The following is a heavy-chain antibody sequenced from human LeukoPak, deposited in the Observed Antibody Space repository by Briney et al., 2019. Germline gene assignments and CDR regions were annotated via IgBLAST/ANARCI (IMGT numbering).Heavy chain of an antibody. CDR3: AREDQLDY. CDR1: GFTFSSYS. J-gene: IGHJ4*02. V-gene: IGHV3-21*01. CDR2: ISGSSSYI. Sequence: KPGGSLRLSCAASGFTFSSYSMNWVRQAPGKGXEWVSSISGSSSYIYYADSVKGRFTISRDNAKNSLYLQMNSLRAEDTAVYYCAREDQLDYWGQGTLVTVSS.